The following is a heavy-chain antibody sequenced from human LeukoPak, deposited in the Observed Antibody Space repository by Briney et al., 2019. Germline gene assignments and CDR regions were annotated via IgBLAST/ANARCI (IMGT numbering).Heavy chain of an antibody. Sequence: GGSLRLSCAASGFTFNNYAMHWVRQAPGKGLEWVAVISYDGSNKYYADSVKGRFTISRDNSKNTLYLQMDSLRAEDTAVYYCARRYGSGGMCPNHFDYWGQGTLVTVFS. CDR1: GFTFNNYA. J-gene: IGHJ4*02. V-gene: IGHV3-30*04. CDR2: ISYDGSNK. D-gene: IGHD2-15*01. CDR3: ARRYGSGGMCPNHFDY.